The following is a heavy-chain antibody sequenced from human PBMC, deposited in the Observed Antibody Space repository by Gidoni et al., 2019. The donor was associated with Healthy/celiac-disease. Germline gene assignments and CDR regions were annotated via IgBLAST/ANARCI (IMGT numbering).Heavy chain of an antibody. Sequence: VQLQESGPGLVKPSETLSLTCTVSGGSISSYYWSWIRRPAGKGREWIGRIYTSGSTNYNPSLKSRVTMSVETSKNQFSLKLSSVTAADTAVYYCAREYCSSTSCYSVWFDPWGQGTLVTVSS. CDR1: GGSISSYY. D-gene: IGHD2-2*01. CDR2: IYTSGST. V-gene: IGHV4-4*07. CDR3: AREYCSSTSCYSVWFDP. J-gene: IGHJ5*02.